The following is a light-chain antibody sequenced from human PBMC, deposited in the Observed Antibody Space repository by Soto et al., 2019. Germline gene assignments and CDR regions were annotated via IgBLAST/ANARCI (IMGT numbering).Light chain of an antibody. V-gene: IGKV3-11*01. Sequence: EILLTQSPATLSVPPGETATLSCRASQNVLSDLAWYQQKPGQAPRLLVYGATTRATDAPAKFRGRGSGTEFSLTIGSLETEDFAVYYCQQRSNWPLVTFGPGTKVDIK. CDR3: QQRSNWPLVT. J-gene: IGKJ3*01. CDR1: QNVLSD. CDR2: GAT.